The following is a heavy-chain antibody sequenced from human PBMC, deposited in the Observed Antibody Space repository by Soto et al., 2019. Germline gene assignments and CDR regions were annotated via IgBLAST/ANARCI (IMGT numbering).Heavy chain of an antibody. Sequence: QVQLVQSGAEVKKPGASVKVSCKASGYDFSSYGISWVRQAPGQGLEWMGWLSASNGNRDYAQQFQGRVTMTSDTSRNTAYMELRSLRSDDTAVYYCVRDPQRNDYWGQGTLVNVSS. V-gene: IGHV1-18*04. D-gene: IGHD2-2*01. J-gene: IGHJ4*02. CDR2: LSASNGNR. CDR1: GYDFSSYG. CDR3: VRDPQRNDY.